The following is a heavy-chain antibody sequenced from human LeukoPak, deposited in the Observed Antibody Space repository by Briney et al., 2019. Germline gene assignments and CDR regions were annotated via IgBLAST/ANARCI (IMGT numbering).Heavy chain of an antibody. V-gene: IGHV4-61*02. CDR3: ARAPTITMVRGRYYYYYMDV. Sequence: SETLSLTCTVSGGSISSGSYYWSWIRQPAGKGLEWIGRIYTSGSTNYNPSLKSRVTISVDTSKNQFSLKLSSVTAADTAVYYCARAPTITMVRGRYYYYYMDVWGKGTTVTISS. D-gene: IGHD3-10*01. J-gene: IGHJ6*03. CDR2: IYTSGST. CDR1: GGSISSGSYY.